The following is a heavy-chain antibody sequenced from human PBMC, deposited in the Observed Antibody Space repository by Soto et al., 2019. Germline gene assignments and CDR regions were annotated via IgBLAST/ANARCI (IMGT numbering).Heavy chain of an antibody. CDR1: GGSISSSSYY. CDR2: IYYSGST. D-gene: IGHD3-9*01. J-gene: IGHJ4*02. CDR3: ARMGYYDILTGYYSGVY. Sequence: SETLSLTCTVSGGSISSSSYYWGWIRQPPGKGLEWIGSIYYSGSTYYNPSLKSRVTISVDTSKNQFSLKLSSVTAADTAVYYCARMGYYDILTGYYSGVYWGQGTLVTVSS. V-gene: IGHV4-39*01.